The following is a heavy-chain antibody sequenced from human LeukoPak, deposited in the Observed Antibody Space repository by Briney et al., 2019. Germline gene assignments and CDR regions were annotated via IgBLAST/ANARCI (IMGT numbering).Heavy chain of an antibody. Sequence: GGSLRLSCAASGFISSSYWTHWVRQPPGKGLVYIACINTDGFSTSYADSVKGRFTISRDNAKNTLYLQMSSLRAEDTAVYYCARSRTYGDYGRGLDYWGQGTLVTVSS. CDR3: ARSRTYGDYGRGLDY. D-gene: IGHD4-17*01. CDR2: INTDGFST. J-gene: IGHJ4*02. CDR1: GFISSSYW. V-gene: IGHV3-74*01.